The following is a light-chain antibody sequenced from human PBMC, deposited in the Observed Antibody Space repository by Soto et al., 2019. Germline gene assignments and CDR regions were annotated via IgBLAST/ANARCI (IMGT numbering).Light chain of an antibody. V-gene: IGKV1-5*03. Sequence: DIQMTQSPSTLSASVGDRVTITCRASQSISSWLAWYQQKPEKAPKVLIYRASHLESGVPSRFSASGSGTEFTLTISSLQPDDFATYYCQQYDSYPWTFGQGTKVDIK. CDR1: QSISSW. CDR2: RAS. CDR3: QQYDSYPWT. J-gene: IGKJ1*01.